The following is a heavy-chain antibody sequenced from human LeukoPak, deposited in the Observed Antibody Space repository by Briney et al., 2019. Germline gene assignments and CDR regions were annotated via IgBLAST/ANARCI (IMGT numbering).Heavy chain of an antibody. CDR1: GFTFSSYG. D-gene: IGHD2-2*03. V-gene: IGHV3-33*06. J-gene: IGHJ4*02. Sequence: GRSLRLSCAASGFTFSSYGMHWVRQAPGKGLEWVAVIWYDGSNKYYADSVKGRFTISRDNSKNTLYLQMNSLRAEDTAVYYCAKDGYCSSTSCSYYFDYWGQGTLVTVPS. CDR3: AKDGYCSSTSCSYYFDY. CDR2: IWYDGSNK.